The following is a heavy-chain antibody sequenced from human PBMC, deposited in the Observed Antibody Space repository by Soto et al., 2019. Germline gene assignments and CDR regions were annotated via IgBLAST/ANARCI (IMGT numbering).Heavy chain of an antibody. CDR1: GYTFTSYG. J-gene: IGHJ6*02. Sequence: ASVKVSCKASGYTFTSYGISWVRQAPGQGLEWMGWISAYNGNTNYAQKLRGRVTMTTDTSTSTAYMELRSLRSDDTAVYYCARAGVATITIFYYGMDVWGQGTTVTVSS. CDR2: ISAYNGNT. D-gene: IGHD5-12*01. V-gene: IGHV1-18*04. CDR3: ARAGVATITIFYYGMDV.